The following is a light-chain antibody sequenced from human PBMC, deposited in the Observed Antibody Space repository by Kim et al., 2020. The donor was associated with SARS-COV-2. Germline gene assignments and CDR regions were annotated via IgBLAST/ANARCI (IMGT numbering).Light chain of an antibody. Sequence: EIVLTQSPTTLSLSPGERATLSCRASQSVSSYLAWYQQKPGQAPRLLIYDASNRATGIPARFSGSGSGRDFTLTISSLEPEDFAVYYCLQRSNWLTLGGGTKLE. CDR3: LQRSNWLT. CDR2: DAS. V-gene: IGKV3-11*02. J-gene: IGKJ4*01. CDR1: QSVSSY.